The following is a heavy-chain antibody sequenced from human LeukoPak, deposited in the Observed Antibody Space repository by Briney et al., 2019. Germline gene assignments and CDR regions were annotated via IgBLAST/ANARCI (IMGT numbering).Heavy chain of an antibody. CDR3: ARDRDYGDYNTQDLFVY. D-gene: IGHD4-17*01. CDR1: GYTFTHFG. Sequence: SSVKVACKASGYTFTHFGISWVRQAPGQGLEWMGWISAYNGNTNYAQRLHGRVTMTTDPSTITAYMELRSLRSDDTAVYYCARDRDYGDYNTQDLFVYWGQGTLVTVSS. J-gene: IGHJ4*02. CDR2: ISAYNGNT. V-gene: IGHV1-18*01.